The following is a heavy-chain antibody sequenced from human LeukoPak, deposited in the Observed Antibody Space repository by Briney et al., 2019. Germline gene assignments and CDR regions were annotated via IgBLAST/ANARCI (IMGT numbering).Heavy chain of an antibody. Sequence: GESLKISCKGSGYSFSDDWIAWVRQMPGKGLEWMGIIYPGDSETRYSPSFQGQVTISADKSINTAYLQWSSLKASDTAMYYSARHPAFDYWGQGTLVTVSS. CDR1: GYSFSDDW. V-gene: IGHV5-51*01. CDR3: ARHPAFDY. CDR2: IYPGDSET. J-gene: IGHJ4*02.